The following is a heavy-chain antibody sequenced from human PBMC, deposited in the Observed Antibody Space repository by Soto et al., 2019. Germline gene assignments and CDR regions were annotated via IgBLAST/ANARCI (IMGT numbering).Heavy chain of an antibody. D-gene: IGHD2-21*02. CDR1: GGSISRYY. CDR2: LYNTGST. V-gene: IGHV4-59*01. CDR3: ARDLWGYCGTDCYPLDV. Sequence: QVRLQESGPGLVKPSETLSLTCTVSGGSISRYYWSWIRQPPGKGLEWIGYLYNTGSTIYNPSLKCRFTIAVDTSKNPVSLKMNSVTAADTAVYYCARDLWGYCGTDCYPLDVWGQGTTVTVSS. J-gene: IGHJ6*02.